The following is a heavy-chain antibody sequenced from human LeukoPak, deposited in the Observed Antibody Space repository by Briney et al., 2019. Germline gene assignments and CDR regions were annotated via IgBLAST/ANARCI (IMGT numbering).Heavy chain of an antibody. CDR1: GGSISSYY. CDR3: ARGHYDFWSGYYFSPFYYYGMDV. Sequence: SETLSLTCTVSGGSISSYYWSWIRQPPGKGLEWIGYIYYSGSTNYNPSLKSRVTISVDTSKNQFSLKLSSVTAADTAVYYCARGHYDFWSGYYFSPFYYYGMDVWGQGTTVTVSS. CDR2: IYYSGST. J-gene: IGHJ6*02. D-gene: IGHD3-3*01. V-gene: IGHV4-59*01.